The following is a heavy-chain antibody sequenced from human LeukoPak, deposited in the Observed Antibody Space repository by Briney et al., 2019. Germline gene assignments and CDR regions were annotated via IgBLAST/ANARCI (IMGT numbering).Heavy chain of an antibody. D-gene: IGHD3-22*01. CDR1: GGSISNGDYY. Sequence: SQTLSLTCTVSGGSISNGDYYWSWIRQPPGKGLEWIGYIYHSGSTYYNPSLKSRVTISVDTSKNQFSLKLSSVTAADTAVYYCARDSLGLLSTGNWGQGTLVTVSS. CDR3: ARDSLGLLSTGN. V-gene: IGHV4-30-4*08. J-gene: IGHJ4*02. CDR2: IYHSGST.